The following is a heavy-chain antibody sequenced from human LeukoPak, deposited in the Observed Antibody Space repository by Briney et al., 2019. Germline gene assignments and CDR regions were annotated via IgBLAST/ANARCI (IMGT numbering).Heavy chain of an antibody. CDR1: GFAPSNDW. Sequence: GGSLRLSCASSGFAPSNDWMHWVRQAPGKGLEWVSRISTDGSMTGYTDSVKGRFTIYRDNAKRILYLEMNNLRVEDTAVYCASFGQQWLESYWGQGTLVTVSS. J-gene: IGHJ4*02. V-gene: IGHV3-74*01. D-gene: IGHD6-19*01. CDR3: SFGQQWLESY. CDR2: ISTDGSMT.